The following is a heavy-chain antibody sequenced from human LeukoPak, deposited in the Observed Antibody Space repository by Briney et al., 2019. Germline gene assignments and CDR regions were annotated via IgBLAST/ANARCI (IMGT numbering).Heavy chain of an antibody. J-gene: IGHJ4*02. Sequence: GGSLRLSCAASGFTVSSNYMNWVRQAPGKGLEWVSVIYSGGSTYYADSVKGRFTISRDNSKNTLYLQMNSLRAEDTAVYYCARVSMWIQLWTNFDYWGQGTLVTVSS. CDR1: GFTVSSNY. D-gene: IGHD5-18*01. CDR2: IYSGGST. CDR3: ARVSMWIQLWTNFDY. V-gene: IGHV3-53*01.